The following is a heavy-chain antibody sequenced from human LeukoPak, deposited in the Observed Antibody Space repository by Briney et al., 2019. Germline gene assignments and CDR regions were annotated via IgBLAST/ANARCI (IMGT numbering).Heavy chain of an antibody. J-gene: IGHJ4*02. CDR3: ARVIFGVVYYFDY. D-gene: IGHD3-3*01. Sequence: ASVKVSCKASGYTFTSYDINWVRQAAGQGLEWMGWMNPNSGNTGYAQKFQGRVTMTRNTSISTAYMELSSLRSEDTAVYYCARVIFGVVYYFDYWGQGTLVTVSS. V-gene: IGHV1-8*01. CDR1: GYTFTSYD. CDR2: MNPNSGNT.